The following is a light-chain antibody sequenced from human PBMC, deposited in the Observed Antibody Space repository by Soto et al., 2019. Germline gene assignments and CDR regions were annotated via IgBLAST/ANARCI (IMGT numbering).Light chain of an antibody. Sequence: QSVLTQPPSASGTPGQRVTISCSGSSSSIGSNYVYWYQQLPGTAPKLLIYKSDRRPSGVPDRFSGSKSGTSASLAISGFRSEDEADYHCASWDDSLSGYVFGTGTKLTVL. CDR2: KSD. J-gene: IGLJ1*01. CDR3: ASWDDSLSGYV. CDR1: SSSIGSNY. V-gene: IGLV1-47*01.